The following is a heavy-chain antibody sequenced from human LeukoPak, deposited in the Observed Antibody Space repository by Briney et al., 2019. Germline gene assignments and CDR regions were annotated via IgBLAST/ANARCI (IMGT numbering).Heavy chain of an antibody. V-gene: IGHV4-34*01. J-gene: IGHJ4*02. CDR2: INHSGST. Sequence: SETLSLTCTVSGGSINSYYWSWIRQPPGKGLEWIGEINHSGSTNYNPSLKSRVTISVDTSKNQFSLELSSVTAADTAVYYCARALRITMVRGVSYFDYWGQGTLVTVSS. CDR3: ARALRITMVRGVSYFDY. CDR1: GGSINSYY. D-gene: IGHD3-10*01.